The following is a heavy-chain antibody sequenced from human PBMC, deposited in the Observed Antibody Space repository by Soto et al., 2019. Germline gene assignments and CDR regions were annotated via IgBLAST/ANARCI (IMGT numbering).Heavy chain of an antibody. V-gene: IGHV3-43*01. CDR3: VKDTYCSSTDCYPHFDY. CDR1: GFKFDAYS. D-gene: IGHD2-2*01. CDR2: INWGGDTT. Sequence: GGSLRLSCAASGFKFDAYSIHWVRQPPGKGLEWLSLINWGGDTTYYADSVKGRFTVSRDNRQNSLYLQMNSLRTEDTALYFCVKDTYCSSTDCYPHFDYWGQGTLVTVSS. J-gene: IGHJ4*02.